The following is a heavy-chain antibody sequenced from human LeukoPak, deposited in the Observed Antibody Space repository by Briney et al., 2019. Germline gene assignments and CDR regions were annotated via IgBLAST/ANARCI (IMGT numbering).Heavy chain of an antibody. CDR1: GFTFSSYG. Sequence: GGSLRLSCAASGFTFSSYGMSWVRQAPGKGLEWVSYISSSSSANYYADSVKGRFTISRDNAKNSLYLQMNSLRDEDTAVYYCARERFIGGNSYGLDVWGQGTTVTVSS. D-gene: IGHD5-18*01. CDR3: ARERFIGGNSYGLDV. J-gene: IGHJ6*02. CDR2: ISSSSSAN. V-gene: IGHV3-48*02.